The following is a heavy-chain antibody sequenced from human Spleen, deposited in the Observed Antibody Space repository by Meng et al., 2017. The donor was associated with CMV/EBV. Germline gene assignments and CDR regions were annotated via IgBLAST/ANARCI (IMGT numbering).Heavy chain of an antibody. V-gene: IGHV3-66*03. Sequence: EVQLLGFGGGLFQPGGSLRLSCAASGFTVSSNYMSWVRQAPGKGLEWVSVIYSGGSTYYADSVKGRFTISRDNSKNTVDLQMNSLRTEDTAVYYCAKDDPVFHYWGQGTLVTVSS. J-gene: IGHJ4*02. CDR2: IYSGGST. CDR1: GFTVSSNY. CDR3: AKDDPVFHY.